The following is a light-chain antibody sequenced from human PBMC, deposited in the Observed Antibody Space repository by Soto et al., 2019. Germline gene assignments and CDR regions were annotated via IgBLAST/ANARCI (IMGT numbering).Light chain of an antibody. CDR1: QTINNN. Sequence: MMQAPATRSVSPRERATLSCTASQTINNNVGCYQQRPGQAPSLLIYRTTARATSIPGRFSGSGSGTEFTLTIGSLPSEDAAVYYWQQYQKLWTFGQGTKVDI. V-gene: IGKV3-15*01. J-gene: IGKJ1*01. CDR2: RTT. CDR3: QQYQKLWT.